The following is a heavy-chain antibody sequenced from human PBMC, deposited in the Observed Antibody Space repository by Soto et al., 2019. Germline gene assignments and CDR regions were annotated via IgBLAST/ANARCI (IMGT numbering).Heavy chain of an antibody. V-gene: IGHV1-18*01. CDR2: ISAYNGNT. D-gene: IGHD6-13*01. CDR1: GYTFTSYG. CDR3: ARARAPSYSSSWYGCYFDY. J-gene: IGHJ4*02. Sequence: QVQLVQSGAEVKKPGASVKVSCKASGYTFTSYGISWVRQAPGQGLEWMGWISAYNGNTNYAQKLQGRVTMTTDTSTSTAYMELRSLRSDDTAVYYCARARAPSYSSSWYGCYFDYWGQGTLVTVSS.